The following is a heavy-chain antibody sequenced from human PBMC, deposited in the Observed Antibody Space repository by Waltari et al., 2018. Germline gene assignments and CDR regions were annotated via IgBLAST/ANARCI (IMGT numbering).Heavy chain of an antibody. Sequence: EEQLVESGGRLVQSGGYLGLSCAACGFTVRDKNMTGGRQAPGKGLEWVSVIYNDGSTFYAESVKGRFTISREISRNEVSLQMHSVRGDDAGIYYCAREWSNATTWFGGYFDLWGQGTQVIVSS. D-gene: IGHD3-16*01. CDR3: AREWSNATTWFGGYFDL. CDR2: IYNDGST. J-gene: IGHJ4*02. CDR1: GFTVRDKN. V-gene: IGHV3-53*01.